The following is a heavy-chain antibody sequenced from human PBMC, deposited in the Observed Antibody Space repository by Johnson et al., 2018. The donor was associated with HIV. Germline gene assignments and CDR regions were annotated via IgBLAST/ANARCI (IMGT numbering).Heavy chain of an antibody. CDR1: GFTFDDYG. V-gene: IGHV3-15*01. CDR3: ARDSNRYAFDI. CDR2: IKSKTDGGTT. Sequence: VQLVESGGGLIQPGGSLRLSCAASGFTFDDYGMSWVRQAPGKGLEWVGRIKSKTDGGTTDYAAPVKGRFTISRDDSKNTLYLQMNSLRAEDTAVYYCARDSNRYAFDIWGQGTMVTVSS. D-gene: IGHD2-8*01. J-gene: IGHJ3*02.